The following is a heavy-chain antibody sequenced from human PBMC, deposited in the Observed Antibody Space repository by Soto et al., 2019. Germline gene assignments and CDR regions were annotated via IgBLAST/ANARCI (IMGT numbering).Heavy chain of an antibody. V-gene: IGHV1-18*01. J-gene: IGHJ6*02. CDR1: GYTFTSYG. CDR3: ARGGDVIYYHGMDV. CDR2: ISAYNGKT. Sequence: QVQLVQSGGEVKKPGASVKLSCTASGYTFTSYGISWVRQAPGQGLERMGWISAYNGKTNYAQNVHGRVTMTTDTSTRAAYMHLRSLRSDGTAVYCCARGGDVIYYHGMDVWGQGTTVTVSS. D-gene: IGHD2-21*02.